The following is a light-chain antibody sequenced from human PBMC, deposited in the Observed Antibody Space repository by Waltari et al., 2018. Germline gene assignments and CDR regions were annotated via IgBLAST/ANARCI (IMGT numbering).Light chain of an antibody. CDR3: QQTYTTPRT. V-gene: IGKV1-39*01. J-gene: IGKJ1*01. Sequence: DIQMTQSPSSLSASVEDRVTITCRASQKISSYLNWYQQKPGTAPRLLIYDASRLQSGVPSRFSGSGSGIDFTLTISSLQPEDFGTYYCQQTYTTPRTFGQGTKVETK. CDR2: DAS. CDR1: QKISSY.